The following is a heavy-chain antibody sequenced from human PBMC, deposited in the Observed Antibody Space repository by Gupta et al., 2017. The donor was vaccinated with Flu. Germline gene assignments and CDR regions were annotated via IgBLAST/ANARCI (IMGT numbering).Heavy chain of an antibody. CDR2: VIGSGGTT. CDR1: GLSFSNYA. CDR3: AKHAYDFMYNWFDP. V-gene: IGHV3-23*01. D-gene: IGHD3-3*01. Sequence: EVQLLESGGGLVQPGGSLRLSCAASGLSFSNYAMTGVRQAPGKGLEWVSSVIGSGGTTYYADSVKGRFSISGDNSKNTLYLQMKSLRAEDTAIYYCAKHAYDFMYNWFDPWGQGTLVTVSS. J-gene: IGHJ5*02.